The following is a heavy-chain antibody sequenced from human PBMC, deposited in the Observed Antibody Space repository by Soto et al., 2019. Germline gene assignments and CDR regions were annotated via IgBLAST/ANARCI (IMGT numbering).Heavy chain of an antibody. V-gene: IGHV1-69*13. CDR2: IIPIFGTA. D-gene: IGHD5-18*01. Sequence: SVKVSCKASGGTFSSYAISWVRQAPGQGLEWMGGIIPIFGTANYAQKFQGRVTITADESTSTAYMELSSLRSEDTAVYYCAGGVDTAMVTSYYYYGMDVWGHGTTVTVSS. CDR3: AGGVDTAMVTSYYYYGMDV. CDR1: GGTFSSYA. J-gene: IGHJ6*02.